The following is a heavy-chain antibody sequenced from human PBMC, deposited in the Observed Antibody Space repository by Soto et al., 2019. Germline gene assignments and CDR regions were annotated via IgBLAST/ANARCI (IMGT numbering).Heavy chain of an antibody. Sequence: GGSLSLSCAASGFTFSSYAMSWVRQAPGKGLEWVSAISGSGGSTYYADSVKGRFTISRDNSKNTLYLQMNSLRAEDTAVYYCAKDTSLRSAVYFDYWGQGTLVTVSS. D-gene: IGHD1-1*01. J-gene: IGHJ4*02. V-gene: IGHV3-23*01. CDR2: ISGSGGST. CDR3: AKDTSLRSAVYFDY. CDR1: GFTFSSYA.